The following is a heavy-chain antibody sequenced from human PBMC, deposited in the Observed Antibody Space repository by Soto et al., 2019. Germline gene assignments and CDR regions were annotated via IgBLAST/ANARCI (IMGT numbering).Heavy chain of an antibody. CDR2: IYHSGST. V-gene: IGHV4-38-2*01. D-gene: IGHD3-3*01. CDR1: GYPISSGYY. Sequence: SETLSLTCAVSGYPISSGYYWGWIRQPPGKGLEWIGSIYHSGSTYYNPSLKSRVTISVDTSKNQFSLKLSSVTAADTAVYYCAARGYDFWSGYYTPVGHWFDPWGQGTLVTVSS. CDR3: AARGYDFWSGYYTPVGHWFDP. J-gene: IGHJ5*02.